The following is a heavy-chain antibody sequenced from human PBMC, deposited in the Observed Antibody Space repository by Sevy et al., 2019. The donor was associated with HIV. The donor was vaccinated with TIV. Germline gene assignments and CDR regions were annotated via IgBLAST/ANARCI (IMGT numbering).Heavy chain of an antibody. CDR2: IYHGASI. CDR1: GDSITNGDYY. Sequence: SETLSLTCTVSGDSITNGDYYWNWIRQPTGKGLEWIGYIYHGASIFYTPSLKGRALISQDTSKNLFSLKLNSVTTADTAVDFYARERGYTYLLIDNWGQGTLVTVSS. J-gene: IGHJ4*02. V-gene: IGHV4-30-4*01. D-gene: IGHD5-12*01. CDR3: ARERGYTYLLIDN.